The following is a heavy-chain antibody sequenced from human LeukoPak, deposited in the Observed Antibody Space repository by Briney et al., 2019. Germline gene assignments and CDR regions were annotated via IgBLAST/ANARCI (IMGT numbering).Heavy chain of an antibody. V-gene: IGHV4-59*01. CDR2: IYDSGST. Sequence: LETLSLTCTVSDGSISSYYWSWIRQPPGKGLEWIGHIYDSGSTNYNPSLKSRVTISVDTSKNQFSLKLSSVTAADTAVYYCAREFSWSGFFDYWGQGTLVTVSS. D-gene: IGHD3-3*01. J-gene: IGHJ4*02. CDR1: DGSISSYY. CDR3: AREFSWSGFFDY.